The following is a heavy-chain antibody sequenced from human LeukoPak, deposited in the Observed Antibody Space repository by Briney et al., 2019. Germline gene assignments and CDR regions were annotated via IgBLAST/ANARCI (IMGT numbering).Heavy chain of an antibody. D-gene: IGHD5-12*01. Sequence: GGSLRLSCAASGFTFSSYEMNWVRQAPGKGLEWVSYISSSGSTIYYADSVKGRFTISRDNAKNSLYLQMNSLRADDTAVYYCARNGYSGYDFLDYWGQGTLVTVSS. CDR1: GFTFSSYE. V-gene: IGHV3-48*03. CDR2: ISSSGSTI. CDR3: ARNGYSGYDFLDY. J-gene: IGHJ4*02.